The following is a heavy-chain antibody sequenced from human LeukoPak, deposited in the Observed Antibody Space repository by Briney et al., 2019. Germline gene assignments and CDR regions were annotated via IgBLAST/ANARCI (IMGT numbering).Heavy chain of an antibody. Sequence: GGSLRLSCAASGFTFSDYYMSWIRQAPGKGLEWVSYISSSSSYTNCADSVKGRFTISRDNAKSTLYLQMNSLRAEDTAVYYCARDLGGPTTDYWGQGTLVTVSS. J-gene: IGHJ4*02. D-gene: IGHD3-10*01. V-gene: IGHV3-11*05. CDR1: GFTFSDYY. CDR3: ARDLGGPTTDY. CDR2: ISSSSSYT.